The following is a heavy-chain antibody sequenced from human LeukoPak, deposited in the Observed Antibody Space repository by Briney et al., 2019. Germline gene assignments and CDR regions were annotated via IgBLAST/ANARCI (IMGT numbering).Heavy chain of an antibody. D-gene: IGHD6-13*01. Sequence: SETLSLTCAVYGGSFSGYYWSWIRQPPGKGLEWIGEIYHSGTTNYNPSLKSRVTISVDKSKNQFSLKLSSVTAADAAVYYCATNIYSSTWYYFDYWGQGTLVTVSS. CDR3: ATNIYSSTWYYFDY. J-gene: IGHJ4*02. CDR1: GGSFSGYY. V-gene: IGHV4-34*01. CDR2: IYHSGTT.